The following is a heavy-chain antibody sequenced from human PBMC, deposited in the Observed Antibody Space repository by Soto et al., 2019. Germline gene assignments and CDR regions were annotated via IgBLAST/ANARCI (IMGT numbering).Heavy chain of an antibody. D-gene: IGHD6-6*01. V-gene: IGHV3-23*01. CDR1: GFTFNSFA. Sequence: GGSLRLSCAASGFTFNSFAMSWVRQAPGKGLEWVSGITVSGGTTYYADSVKGRFTISRDNSMNTLYLQMNSLRAEDTALYYCAKDQSSTIAGRRGFVYWGQGALVTVSS. J-gene: IGHJ4*02. CDR3: AKDQSSTIAGRRGFVY. CDR2: ITVSGGTT.